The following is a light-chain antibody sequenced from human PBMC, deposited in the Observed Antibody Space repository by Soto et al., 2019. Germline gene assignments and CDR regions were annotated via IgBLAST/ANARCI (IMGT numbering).Light chain of an antibody. Sequence: EIVLTQSPATLSLSPGERATLSCRASQSVGSYLAWYQQKPGQAPRLLIYDASNRATGIPARFSGSGSGTDFTLTISSLEPEDFVVYFCQQRSNWLTFGGGTKVEIK. CDR2: DAS. J-gene: IGKJ4*01. CDR3: QQRSNWLT. CDR1: QSVGSY. V-gene: IGKV3-11*01.